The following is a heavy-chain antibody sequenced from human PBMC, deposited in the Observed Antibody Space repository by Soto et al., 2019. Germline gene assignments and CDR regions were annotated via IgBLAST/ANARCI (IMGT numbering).Heavy chain of an antibody. V-gene: IGHV1-2*02. Sequence: GASVKVSCKASGYTFTGYYMHWVRQAPGQGLEWMGWINPNSGGTNYAQKFQGRVTMTRDTSISTAYMELSRLRSDDTAVYYCARVAAADYYYGMDVWGQGTTVTVSS. CDR2: INPNSGGT. D-gene: IGHD6-13*01. CDR1: GYTFTGYY. J-gene: IGHJ6*02. CDR3: ARVAAADYYYGMDV.